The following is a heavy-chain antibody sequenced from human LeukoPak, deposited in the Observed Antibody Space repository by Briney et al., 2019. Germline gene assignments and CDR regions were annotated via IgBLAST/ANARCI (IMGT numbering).Heavy chain of an antibody. D-gene: IGHD3-16*01. Sequence: PSETLSLTCAVSGGSISSSNWWSWVRQPPGKGLEWIGEIYHSGSTNYNPSLNSRLIISVDTAKRQFSLKLTSVTAADTAVYYCSRGGGRMRIYGKKWFDPWGQGTLVTVSS. CDR2: IYHSGST. CDR1: GGSISSSNW. V-gene: IGHV4-4*02. CDR3: SRGGGRMRIYGKKWFDP. J-gene: IGHJ5*02.